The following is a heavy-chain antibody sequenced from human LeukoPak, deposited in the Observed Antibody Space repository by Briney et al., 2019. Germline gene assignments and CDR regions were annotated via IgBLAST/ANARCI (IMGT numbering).Heavy chain of an antibody. CDR1: GYTFTSYG. CDR3: ARDRVDSSGSYAFDI. CDR2: INPNSGGT. J-gene: IGHJ3*02. Sequence: ASVKVSCKASGYTFTSYGISWVRQAPGQGLEWMGRINPNSGGTNYAQKFQGRVTMTRDTSISTAYMELSRLRSDDTAVYYCARDRVDSSGSYAFDIWGQGTMVTVSS. D-gene: IGHD3-22*01. V-gene: IGHV1-2*06.